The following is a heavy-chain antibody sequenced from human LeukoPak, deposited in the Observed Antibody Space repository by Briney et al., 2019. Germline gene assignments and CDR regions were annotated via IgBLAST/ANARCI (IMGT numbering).Heavy chain of an antibody. D-gene: IGHD3-10*01. V-gene: IGHV1-46*01. CDR1: GYTFTSYY. CDR2: INPSGGST. Sequence: GASVKVSCKASGYTFTSYYMHWVRQAPGQGLEWMGIINPSGGSTSYAQKFQGRVTMTRDTSTSTVYMELSSLRSEDTAVYYCARVGGSGSYYKVFFDYWGQGTLVTVSS. CDR3: ARVGGSGSYYKVFFDY. J-gene: IGHJ4*02.